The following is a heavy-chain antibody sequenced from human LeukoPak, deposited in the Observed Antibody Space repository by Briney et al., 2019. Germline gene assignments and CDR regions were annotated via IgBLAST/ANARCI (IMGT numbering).Heavy chain of an antibody. J-gene: IGHJ5*01. Sequence: GGSLRLSCAASGFTFRSSAMSWLRQGLGRGLEWVATISGSGRSTYYADSVRGRFTISSDDSTNTLYLQMNSLRAEDTAIYYCARVAGRSLNPVSKGFFDSWGQGTLVTVSS. CDR1: GFTFRSSA. CDR3: ARVAGRSLNPVSKGFFDS. V-gene: IGHV3-23*01. CDR2: ISGSGRST. D-gene: IGHD4-4*01.